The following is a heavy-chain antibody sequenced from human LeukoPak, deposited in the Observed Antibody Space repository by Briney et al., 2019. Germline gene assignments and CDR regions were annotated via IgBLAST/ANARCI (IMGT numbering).Heavy chain of an antibody. CDR3: ARAHMQHYTIVGLVDH. D-gene: IGHD1-26*01. V-gene: IGHV3-21*01. CDR2: ISSRSTYA. J-gene: IGHJ5*02. Sequence: GGLRLSCAASGFTFSDYSMNWVRQTPGQGLEWASSISSRSTYAYYADSVRGRFTVSRDNAKNSLFLQMDNLRVEDTAVYYCARAHMQHYTIVGLVDHWGQGTLVTVSS. CDR1: GFTFSDYS.